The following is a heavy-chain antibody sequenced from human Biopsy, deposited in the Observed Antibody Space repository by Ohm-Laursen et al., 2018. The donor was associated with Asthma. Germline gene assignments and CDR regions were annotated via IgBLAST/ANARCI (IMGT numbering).Heavy chain of an antibody. Sequence: TLSLTCTVSGDSITSGGCCWNWIHQHPGKGLEWIGYIHHSGTSYFNPSLKSRVSFSRDTSKNQFSLRLSSVTAADTAMYYCARIPRRSGSYFVDYWGQGTLVTVSS. CDR1: GDSITSGGCC. CDR2: IHHSGTS. V-gene: IGHV4-31*03. D-gene: IGHD3-22*01. CDR3: ARIPRRSGSYFVDY. J-gene: IGHJ4*02.